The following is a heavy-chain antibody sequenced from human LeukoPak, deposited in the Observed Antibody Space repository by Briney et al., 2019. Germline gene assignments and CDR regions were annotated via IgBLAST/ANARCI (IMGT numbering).Heavy chain of an antibody. Sequence: SETLSLTCAVYGGSFSGYYWSWIRQPPGKGLEWIGEINHSGSTNYNPSLKSRVTISVGTSKNQFSLKLSSVTAADTAVYYCAREWQQLGFDYWGQGTLVTVSS. D-gene: IGHD6-13*01. J-gene: IGHJ4*02. CDR3: AREWQQLGFDY. CDR1: GGSFSGYY. V-gene: IGHV4-34*01. CDR2: INHSGST.